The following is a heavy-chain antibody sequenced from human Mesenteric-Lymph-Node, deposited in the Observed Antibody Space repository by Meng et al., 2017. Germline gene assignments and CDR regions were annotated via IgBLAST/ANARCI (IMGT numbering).Heavy chain of an antibody. CDR1: GGSISSSNYY. CDR3: ARGQKGYFDL. V-gene: IGHV4-30-4*01. CDR2: IYNSGST. J-gene: IGHJ2*01. Sequence: QVQVQESGPGLVEPSQTLSLTCTVSGGSISSSNYYWSWTRQPPGKGLEWSGHIYNSGSTYYNPSLKSRITISVDTSKNQFSLKLSSVTAADTAVYYCARGQKGYFDLWGRGTLVTVSS.